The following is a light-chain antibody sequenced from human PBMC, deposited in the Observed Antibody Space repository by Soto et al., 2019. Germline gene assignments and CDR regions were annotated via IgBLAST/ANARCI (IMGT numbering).Light chain of an antibody. Sequence: QSVLTQPPSASGTPGQKVTISCSGSSSNIGPNAVNWYQQLPGTAPKLLLYNNNQRPSGVSDRFSGSKSGTSASLAISGLQSDDEADYHCAAWDDSLNGLVFGTGTKLTGL. CDR2: NNN. CDR1: SSNIGPNA. V-gene: IGLV1-44*01. J-gene: IGLJ1*01. CDR3: AAWDDSLNGLV.